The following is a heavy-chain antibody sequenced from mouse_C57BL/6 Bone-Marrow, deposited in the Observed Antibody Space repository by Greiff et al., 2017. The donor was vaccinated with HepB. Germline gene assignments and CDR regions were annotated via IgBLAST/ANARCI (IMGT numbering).Heavy chain of an antibody. Sequence: EVKLMESGGGLVQSGRSLRLSCATSGFTFSDFYMEWVRQAPGKGLEWIAASRNKANDYTTEYSASVKGRFIVSRDTSQSILYLQMNALRAEDTAIYYCARATMTHWYFDVWGTGTTVTVSS. D-gene: IGHD2-4*01. V-gene: IGHV7-1*01. CDR1: GFTFSDFY. CDR3: ARATMTHWYFDV. J-gene: IGHJ1*03. CDR2: SRNKANDYTT.